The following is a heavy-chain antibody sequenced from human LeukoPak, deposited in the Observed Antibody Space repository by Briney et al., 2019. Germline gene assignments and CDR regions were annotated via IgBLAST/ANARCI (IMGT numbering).Heavy chain of an antibody. CDR1: GGSFSSYY. CDR3: ARDASSGWPYYFDY. D-gene: IGHD6-19*01. J-gene: IGHJ4*02. V-gene: IGHV4-4*07. CDR2: IYSSGST. Sequence: PSETLSLTCTVSGGSFSSYYWTWIRQPAGKGLEWIVRIYSSGSTNYNPSLKSRVTISVDKSKNQLSLKLSSVTAADTAVYYCARDASSGWPYYFDYWGQGTLVTVSS.